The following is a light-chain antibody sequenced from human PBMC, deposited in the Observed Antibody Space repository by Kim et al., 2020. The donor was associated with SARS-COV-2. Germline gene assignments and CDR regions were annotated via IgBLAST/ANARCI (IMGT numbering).Light chain of an antibody. CDR3: AAWDESLDGFLV. CDR2: SNS. J-gene: IGLJ2*01. Sequence: QSVFISCSGSSSHIGSNPVNWYQHVPGTAPKLLICSNSDRPSGVPDRFPASKSDTSAALAISGLQSEHETTYYCAAWDESLDGFLVFGGGTQLTVL. V-gene: IGLV1-44*01. CDR1: SSHIGSNP.